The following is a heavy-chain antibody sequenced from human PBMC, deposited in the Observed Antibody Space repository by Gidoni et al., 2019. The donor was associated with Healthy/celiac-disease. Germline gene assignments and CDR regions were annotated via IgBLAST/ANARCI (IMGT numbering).Heavy chain of an antibody. V-gene: IGHV3-30*18. CDR3: AKGITGTKPSPIDY. Sequence: QVQLVESGGGVVQPGRSMRLSCAASGFTFSSYGMHWVRQAPGKGLEWVAVISYDGSNKYYADSVKGRFTISRDNSKNTLYLQMNSLGAEDTAVYYCAKGITGTKPSPIDYWGQGTLVTVSS. CDR1: GFTFSSYG. J-gene: IGHJ4*02. CDR2: ISYDGSNK. D-gene: IGHD1-7*01.